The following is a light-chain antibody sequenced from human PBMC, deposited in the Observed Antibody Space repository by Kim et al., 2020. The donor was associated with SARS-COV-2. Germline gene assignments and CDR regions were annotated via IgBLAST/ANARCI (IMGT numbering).Light chain of an antibody. Sequence: QPVLTQSPSASASLGASVKLTCTLSSGHSSYAIAWHQQQPGRGPRFLMKLKSDGSHNKGDEIPDRFSGSSSGAERYLTISSLQSEDEADYYCQTWATGIPWVFGGGTQLTVL. CDR2: LKSDGSH. CDR1: SGHSSYA. J-gene: IGLJ3*02. V-gene: IGLV4-69*01. CDR3: QTWATGIPWV.